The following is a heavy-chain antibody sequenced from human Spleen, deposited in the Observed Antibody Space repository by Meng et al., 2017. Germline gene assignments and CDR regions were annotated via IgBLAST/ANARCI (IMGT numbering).Heavy chain of an antibody. Sequence: ESLKISCAVSGYSISSGYNWGWIRQSPGKGLEWIGSIYQSGSTYYNPSLKGRVTISADTSKNQFSLKLTSVTAADTAVHYCARGAVVTLIFYHAMDVWGQGTTVTVSS. J-gene: IGHJ6*02. CDR3: ARGAVVTLIFYHAMDV. CDR2: IYQSGST. V-gene: IGHV4-38-2*01. CDR1: GYSISSGYN. D-gene: IGHD2-21*02.